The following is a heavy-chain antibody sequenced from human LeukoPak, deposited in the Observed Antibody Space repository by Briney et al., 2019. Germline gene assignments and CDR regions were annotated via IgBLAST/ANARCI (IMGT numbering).Heavy chain of an antibody. CDR2: MNPNSGNT. V-gene: IGHV1-8*03. Sequence: GASVKVSCKASGYTFTSYDINWVRQATGQGLERMGWMNPNSGNTGYAQKFQGRVTITRNTSISTAYMELSSLRSEDTAVYYCARGKRSIAARRGRMDYYYMDVWGKGTTVTVSS. J-gene: IGHJ6*03. CDR1: GYTFTSYD. CDR3: ARGKRSIAARRGRMDYYYMDV. D-gene: IGHD6-6*01.